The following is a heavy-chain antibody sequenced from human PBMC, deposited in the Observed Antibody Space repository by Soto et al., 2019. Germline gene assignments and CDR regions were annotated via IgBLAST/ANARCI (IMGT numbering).Heavy chain of an antibody. Sequence: QLQLQESGPGLVKPSETLSLTCSVSGGSITRRNYYWGWIRQSPGKGLEWIASMHYGGSTFYKASLRSRASIFADTSKNHLALNLRSVTTADTAVYSCVRRRVAVGDYYFGMDVWGQGTTVTVSS. CDR1: GGSITRRNYY. CDR3: VRRRVAVGDYYFGMDV. V-gene: IGHV4-39*02. CDR2: MHYGGST. J-gene: IGHJ6*02. D-gene: IGHD2-15*01.